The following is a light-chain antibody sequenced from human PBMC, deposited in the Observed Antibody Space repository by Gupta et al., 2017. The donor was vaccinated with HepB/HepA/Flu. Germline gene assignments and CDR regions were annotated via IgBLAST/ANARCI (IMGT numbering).Light chain of an antibody. CDR2: EVS. J-gene: IGLJ2*01. Sequence: QSARTQPASVSGSPGPSITTSCTGTSSDVGSYNLVSWYQQHPGKAPKLMIYEVSKRPSGVSNRFSGSKSGNTASLTISGLQAEDEADYYCCSYAGSSTLVVFGGGTKLTVL. CDR1: SSDVGSYNL. V-gene: IGLV2-23*02. CDR3: CSYAGSSTLVV.